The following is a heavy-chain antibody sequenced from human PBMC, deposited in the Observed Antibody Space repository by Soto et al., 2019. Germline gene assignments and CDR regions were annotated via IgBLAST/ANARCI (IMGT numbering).Heavy chain of an antibody. J-gene: IGHJ5*02. CDR2: IKPNSGGT. V-gene: IGHV1-2*02. D-gene: IGHD3-10*01. CDR1: GYSFSGYY. Sequence: ASVKVSFKASGYSFSGYYMNWVRQAPGQGLEWMGWIKPNSGGTGYAQKFQGRVTMTRDTSISTAYMELRGLRYDDTAVYYCARTRGVIPRVTYNWFDPWGQGTLVTVSS. CDR3: ARTRGVIPRVTYNWFDP.